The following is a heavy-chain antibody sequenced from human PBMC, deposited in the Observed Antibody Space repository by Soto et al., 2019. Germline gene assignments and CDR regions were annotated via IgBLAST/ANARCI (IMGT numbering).Heavy chain of an antibody. V-gene: IGHV4-59*01. CDR2: IHYTGST. J-gene: IGHJ4*02. Sequence: PSETLSLTCTVSGGSISSYYWSWIRQPPGKGLEWIGYIHYTGSTEYNPSLKSRVTISVDTSRNQFSLKLNSVTAADTAVYYCAKFTHYYGSASYGLDYWGQGTLVTVSS. D-gene: IGHD3-10*01. CDR1: GGSISSYY. CDR3: AKFTHYYGSASYGLDY.